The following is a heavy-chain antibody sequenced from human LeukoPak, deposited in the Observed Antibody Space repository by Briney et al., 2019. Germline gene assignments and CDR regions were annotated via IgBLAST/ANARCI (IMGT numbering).Heavy chain of an antibody. CDR3: ARDHGGLSNNWNDEGAFDI. CDR2: ISSSSSYI. J-gene: IGHJ3*02. Sequence: GGSLRLSCAASGFTFSSYSMNWVRQAPGKGLEWVSSISSSSSYIYYADSVKGRFTISRDNAKNSLYLQMNSLRAEDTAVYYCARDHGGLSNNWNDEGAFDIWGQGTMVTVSS. D-gene: IGHD1-1*01. V-gene: IGHV3-21*01. CDR1: GFTFSSYS.